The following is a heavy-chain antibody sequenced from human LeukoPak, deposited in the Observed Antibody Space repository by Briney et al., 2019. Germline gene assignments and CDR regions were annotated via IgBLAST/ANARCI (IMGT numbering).Heavy chain of an antibody. Sequence: GGSLRLSCAASGFTFSSYAMSWVRQAPGKGLEWVSLINDSGGNTYYADSVKGRFTISRDNFKNTLFLQMSSLRAEDTAVYYCAKTSAGIRGGYFDYWGQGTLVTVSS. CDR1: GFTFSSYA. V-gene: IGHV3-23*01. CDR3: AKTSAGIRGGYFDY. J-gene: IGHJ4*02. CDR2: INDSGGNT. D-gene: IGHD3-10*01.